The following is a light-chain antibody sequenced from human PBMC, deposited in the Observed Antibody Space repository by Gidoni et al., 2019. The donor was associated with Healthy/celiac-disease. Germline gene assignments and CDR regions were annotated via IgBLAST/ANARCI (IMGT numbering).Light chain of an antibody. CDR3: NSLDSSGYV. CDR2: GKN. CDR1: SLRSYY. V-gene: IGLV3-19*01. J-gene: IGLJ1*01. Sequence: SSELTQAPAVSVALGQTVRITCQGDSLRSYYASWYQQKPGQAPVLVIYGKNNRPSGIPDRFSGSSSGNTASLTITGAQAEDEADYYCNSLDSSGYVFGTGTKVTVL.